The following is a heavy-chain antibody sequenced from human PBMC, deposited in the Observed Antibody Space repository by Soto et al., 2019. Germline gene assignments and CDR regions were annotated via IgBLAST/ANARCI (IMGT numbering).Heavy chain of an antibody. Sequence: QVQLVESGGGLVKPGGSLRLSCAASGFTFSDYDMSWIRQAPGKGLEWVSYVSSSGTTIYYGDSVKGRFTIFRDNSKNLLYLQMNGLRAEDAAVYYCARMGPRAARPSYWGQGTLVTVSS. CDR2: VSSSGTTI. J-gene: IGHJ4*02. CDR3: ARMGPRAARPSY. CDR1: GFTFSDYD. V-gene: IGHV3-11*01. D-gene: IGHD6-6*01.